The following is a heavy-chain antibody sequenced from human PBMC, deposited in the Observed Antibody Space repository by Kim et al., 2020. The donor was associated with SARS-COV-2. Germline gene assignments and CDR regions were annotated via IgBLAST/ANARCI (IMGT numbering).Heavy chain of an antibody. V-gene: IGHV3-74*01. Sequence: GGSLRLSCAASGFTFSSYWMHWVRQAPGKGLVWVSRINSDGSSTSYADSVKGRFTISRDNAKNTLYLQMNSLRAEDTAVYYCARGGYDFWSGYVTRAFDIWGQGTMVTVSS. D-gene: IGHD3-3*01. CDR2: INSDGSST. J-gene: IGHJ3*02. CDR1: GFTFSSYW. CDR3: ARGGYDFWSGYVTRAFDI.